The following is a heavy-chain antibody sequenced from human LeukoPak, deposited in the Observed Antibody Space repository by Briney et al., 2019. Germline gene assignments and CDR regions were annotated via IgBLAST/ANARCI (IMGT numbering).Heavy chain of an antibody. D-gene: IGHD4-11*01. CDR1: GGSISSYY. CDR3: AREAVTTGSRYYFYYYMDV. CDR2: IYPSGST. J-gene: IGHJ6*03. Sequence: PSETLSLTCTVSGGSISSYYWSWIRQPAGKGLEWIGRIYPSGSTNYNPSLKSRVTISVDKSKNQFSLKLNSVTAADTAVYYCAREAVTTGSRYYFYYYMDVWGKGTTVTVSS. V-gene: IGHV4-4*07.